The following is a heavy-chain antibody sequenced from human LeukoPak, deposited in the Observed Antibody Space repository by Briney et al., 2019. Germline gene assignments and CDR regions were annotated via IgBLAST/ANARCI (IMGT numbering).Heavy chain of an antibody. Sequence: SETLSLTCTVSGGSISSHFWSWIRQPPGKGLEWIGYIYHSGGTNYNPSLKSRATVSMDRSRNQFSLNLSSVTAADTAVYYCARLIAADPQLDCWGQGTLVTVSS. J-gene: IGHJ4*02. CDR2: IYHSGGT. V-gene: IGHV4-59*11. CDR3: ARLIAADPQLDC. D-gene: IGHD6-13*01. CDR1: GGSISSHF.